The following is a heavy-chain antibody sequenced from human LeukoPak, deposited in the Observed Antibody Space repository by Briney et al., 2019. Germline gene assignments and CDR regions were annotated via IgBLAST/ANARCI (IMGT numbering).Heavy chain of an antibody. CDR2: ISSSGSGGST. J-gene: IGHJ4*02. Sequence: GGSLRLSCAASGFTFSDYYMSWIRQAPGKGLKWVSYISSSGSGGSTYYADSVKGRFTISRDNSKNTLYLQMNSLRAEDTAVYYCVTMVRGVLNFDYWGQGTLVTVSS. V-gene: IGHV3-11*01. D-gene: IGHD3-10*01. CDR3: VTMVRGVLNFDY. CDR1: GFTFSDYY.